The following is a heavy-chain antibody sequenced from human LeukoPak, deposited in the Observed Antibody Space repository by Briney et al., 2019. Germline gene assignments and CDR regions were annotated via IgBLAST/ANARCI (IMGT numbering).Heavy chain of an antibody. CDR3: ASRTCSGGSCFLDY. Sequence: PSETLSLTCSVSGGSISGSGYYWGWIRQPPGKGLEWIGSIYYSGSTYYNPSLKSRVTISVDTSKNQFSLKLSSVTAADTAVYYCASRTCSGGSCFLDYWGQGTLVTVSS. CDR2: IYYSGST. CDR1: GGSISGSGYY. J-gene: IGHJ4*02. D-gene: IGHD2-15*01. V-gene: IGHV4-39*01.